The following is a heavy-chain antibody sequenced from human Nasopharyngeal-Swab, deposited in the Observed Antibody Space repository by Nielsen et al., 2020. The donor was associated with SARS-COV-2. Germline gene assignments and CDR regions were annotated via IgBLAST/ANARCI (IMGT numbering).Heavy chain of an antibody. CDR3: ARLIVLRYFDWHYYFDY. Sequence: SETLSLTCTVSGCSISSFYWSWIRQPPGQGLEWIGYISYSGRTTYNPSLKSRVTISVDTSKNQFSLKLSSVNAADTALYYCARLIVLRYFDWHYYFDYWGRGTLVTVSS. CDR2: ISYSGRT. CDR1: GCSISSFY. D-gene: IGHD3-9*01. J-gene: IGHJ4*02. V-gene: IGHV4-59*13.